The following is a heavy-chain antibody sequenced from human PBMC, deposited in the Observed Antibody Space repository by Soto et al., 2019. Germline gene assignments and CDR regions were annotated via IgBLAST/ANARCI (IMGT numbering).Heavy chain of an antibody. J-gene: IGHJ4*02. CDR1: GDSISSYY. Sequence: ETLSLTCTVSGDSISSYYWSWIRQPPGKGLEWIGYIHYSGSTNYNPSLKSRVTISVDTSKNQYSLRLSSVTAADTAVYYCARHETLHGDHDYWGQGTLVTVS. CDR2: IHYSGST. V-gene: IGHV4-59*08. CDR3: ARHETLHGDHDY. D-gene: IGHD3-3*01.